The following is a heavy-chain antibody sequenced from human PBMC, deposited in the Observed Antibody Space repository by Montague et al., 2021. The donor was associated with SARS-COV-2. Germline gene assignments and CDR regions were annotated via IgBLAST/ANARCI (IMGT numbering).Heavy chain of an antibody. D-gene: IGHD5/OR15-5a*01. J-gene: IGHJ6*02. CDR1: GGSFSVHY. CDR3: ARGGIRYIVQRGFRDCCGMDV. CDR2: INHSGST. V-gene: IGHV4-34*01. Sequence: SETLSLTCAVYGGSFSVHYWSWIRQPPGKGLECIGEINHSGSTNXNPSLKSRVTISVDTSKNHFSLKLSSVTAADTAVYYCARGGIRYIVQRGFRDCCGMDVWGQGTTVTVSS.